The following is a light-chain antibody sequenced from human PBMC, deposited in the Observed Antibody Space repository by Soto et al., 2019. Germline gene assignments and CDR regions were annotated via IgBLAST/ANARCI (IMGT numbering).Light chain of an antibody. Sequence: DIEMTQSPPILSVSPGEGATLSCRASQRISTNLAWYQHIPGQAPRLLIYGSSNRATGIPDRFSGSGSGTDFTLTINRLEPEDFGVYYCQQHNTSPWLFGQGTKVDIK. CDR2: GSS. CDR1: QRISTN. CDR3: QQHNTSPWL. V-gene: IGKV3D-15*01. J-gene: IGKJ1*01.